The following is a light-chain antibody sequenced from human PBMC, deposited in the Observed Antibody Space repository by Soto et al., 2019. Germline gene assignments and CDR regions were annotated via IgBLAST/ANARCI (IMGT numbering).Light chain of an antibody. V-gene: IGLV2-14*01. J-gene: IGLJ2*01. CDR2: DGN. CDR1: SSDVGDYNY. CDR3: SSYTTSSTLVV. Sequence: QSALTQPASVSGSPGQSITISCTGTSSDVGDYNYVSWYQQHPGKAPKLMIYDGNNRPSGVSNRFSGSKSGNTASLTISGLQAEDEADYYCSSYTTSSTLVVFGGGTQLTVL.